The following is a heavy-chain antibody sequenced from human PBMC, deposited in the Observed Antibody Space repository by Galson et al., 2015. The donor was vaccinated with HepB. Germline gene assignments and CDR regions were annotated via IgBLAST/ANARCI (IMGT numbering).Heavy chain of an antibody. CDR2: INSDGSST. J-gene: IGHJ6*02. D-gene: IGHD4-17*01. CDR1: GFTFSSYW. V-gene: IGHV3-74*01. Sequence: SLRLSCAASGFTFSSYWMHWVRQAPGKGLVWVSRINSDGSSTSYADSVKGRFTISRDNAKNTLYLQMNSLRAEDTAVYYCARGPLYGDYYYYGMDVWGQGTTVTVSS. CDR3: ARGPLYGDYYYYGMDV.